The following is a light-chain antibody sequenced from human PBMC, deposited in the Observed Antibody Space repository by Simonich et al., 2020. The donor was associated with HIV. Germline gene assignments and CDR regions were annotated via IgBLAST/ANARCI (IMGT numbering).Light chain of an antibody. CDR2: WAS. CDR1: QSVLYSSNNKNY. J-gene: IGKJ1*01. Sequence: DIVMNQSPDSLAVSLGERATINCKSSQSVLYSSNNKNYLAWYPQKPGQPPKLLIYWASTRESGVPDRFSASGSGTDFTLTISSLQAEDVAFYYCQQYYSTPPTFGQGTKVEIK. V-gene: IGKV4-1*01. CDR3: QQYYSTPPT.